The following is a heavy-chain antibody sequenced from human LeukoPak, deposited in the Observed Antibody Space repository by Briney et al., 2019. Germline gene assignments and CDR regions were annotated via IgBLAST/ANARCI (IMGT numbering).Heavy chain of an antibody. CDR3: ARDGEQQLVADY. Sequence: GGSLRLSCAASGFTFSSYSMNWVRQAPGKGLEGVSSISSSSSYIYYADSVKGRFTISRDNAKNSLYLQMNSLRAEDTAVYYCARDGEQQLVADYWGQGTLVTVSS. CDR1: GFTFSSYS. CDR2: ISSSSSYI. V-gene: IGHV3-21*01. J-gene: IGHJ4*02. D-gene: IGHD6-13*01.